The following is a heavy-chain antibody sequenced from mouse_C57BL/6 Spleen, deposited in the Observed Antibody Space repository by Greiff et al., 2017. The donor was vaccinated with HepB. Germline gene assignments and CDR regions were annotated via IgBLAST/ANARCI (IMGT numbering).Heavy chain of an antibody. V-gene: IGHV5-4*01. D-gene: IGHD6-2*01. CDR2: ISDGGGDT. J-gene: IGHJ4*01. CDR3: TRDGYDGYGSELDY. CDR1: GFTFSSYA. Sequence: EVQLVESGGGLVKPGGSLKLSCAASGFTFSSYAMSWVRQTPEKRLEWVATISDGGGDTYYADNVKGRFTISRDNAKNNLYLQMSSLKSEDTAMYYCTRDGYDGYGSELDYWGQGTPVTVSS.